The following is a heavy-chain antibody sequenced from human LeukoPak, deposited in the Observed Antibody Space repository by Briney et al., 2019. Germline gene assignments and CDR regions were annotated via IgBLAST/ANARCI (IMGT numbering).Heavy chain of an antibody. Sequence: ASVKVSCKASGYTFTSYAVIWVRQVPGQGLEWMGWISGYNGNTKSSQSLQDRVIMTTDTSTRTAYMELRSLRPDDTAVYYCARVYLGIYYDGSPSPFDYWGQGTLVTVSS. V-gene: IGHV1-18*01. CDR2: ISGYNGNT. J-gene: IGHJ4*02. CDR3: ARVYLGIYYDGSPSPFDY. CDR1: GYTFTSYA. D-gene: IGHD3-22*01.